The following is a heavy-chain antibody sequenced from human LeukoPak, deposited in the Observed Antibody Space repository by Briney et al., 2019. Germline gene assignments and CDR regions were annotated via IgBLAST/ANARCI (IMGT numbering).Heavy chain of an antibody. Sequence: ASVKVSCEASGYTFTSYDINWVRQATGQGLEWMGWMNPNSGNTGYAQKFQGRVTITRNTSISTAYMELSSLRSEDTAVYYCARGGDQADWFDPWGQGTLVTVSS. V-gene: IGHV1-8*03. CDR3: ARGGDQADWFDP. J-gene: IGHJ5*02. CDR1: GYTFTSYD. CDR2: MNPNSGNT. D-gene: IGHD3-10*01.